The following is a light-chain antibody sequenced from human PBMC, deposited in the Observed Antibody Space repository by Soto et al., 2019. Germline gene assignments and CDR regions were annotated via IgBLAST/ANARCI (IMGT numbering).Light chain of an antibody. Sequence: QSVLAQPASVSGSPGQSITISCTGTSSDVGAYDAVXXXXXXXXXXXXXIIYRGTKRPSGVSTRFSGSVSGNTASLTVSGLQAEDEAEYFCCSSAPESTYVFGTGTKVTVL. CDR2: RGT. CDR1: SSDVGAYDA. CDR3: CSSAPESTYV. V-gene: IGLV2-23*01. J-gene: IGLJ1*01.